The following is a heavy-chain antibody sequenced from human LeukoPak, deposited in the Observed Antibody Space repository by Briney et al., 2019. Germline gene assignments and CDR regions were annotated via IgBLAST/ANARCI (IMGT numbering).Heavy chain of an antibody. CDR1: GYTFTSYG. CDR2: ISAYNGNT. J-gene: IGHJ6*02. Sequence: ASVKVSCKASGYTFTSYGISWVRQAPGQGLEWMGWISAYNGNTNYAQKLQGRVTMTTDTSTSTAYMELRSLRSDDTAVYYCARDSIVVVPAAIKPYYYYGMDVWGQGTTVTVS. D-gene: IGHD2-2*01. CDR3: ARDSIVVVPAAIKPYYYYGMDV. V-gene: IGHV1-18*01.